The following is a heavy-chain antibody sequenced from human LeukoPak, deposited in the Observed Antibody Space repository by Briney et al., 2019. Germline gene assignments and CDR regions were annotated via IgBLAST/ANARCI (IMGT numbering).Heavy chain of an antibody. D-gene: IGHD5/OR15-5a*01. CDR2: INAGNGNT. Sequence: GASVKVSCKASGYTFTDYAINWVRQAPGERLEWMGWINAGNGNTKYSQKFQGRVTITRDRSASTAYMELNSLRSEDTAVYYCARGRWSTTTASYYFDSWGQGSLVTVS. J-gene: IGHJ4*02. V-gene: IGHV1-3*01. CDR1: GYTFTDYA. CDR3: ARGRWSTTTASYYFDS.